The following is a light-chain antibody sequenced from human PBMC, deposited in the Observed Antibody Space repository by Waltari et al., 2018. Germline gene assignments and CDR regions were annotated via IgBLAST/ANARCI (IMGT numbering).Light chain of an antibody. V-gene: IGKV3-15*01. Sequence: ETVMTQSPATLSVSPGERATLSCRSSQIVSSNLAWYQQKPGQAPSLLIYGASTRATGIPARFSGSGSGTEFTLTISSLQSEDFAVYYCQQYNNWPPWTFGQGTKVEIK. J-gene: IGKJ1*01. CDR2: GAS. CDR1: QIVSSN. CDR3: QQYNNWPPWT.